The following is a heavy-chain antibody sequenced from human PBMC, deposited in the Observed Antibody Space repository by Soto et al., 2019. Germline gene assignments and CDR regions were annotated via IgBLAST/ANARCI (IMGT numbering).Heavy chain of an antibody. CDR2: ISASAANT. Sequence: PGGSLRLSCAASGFTFDSCAMNWVRLAPGKGLEWVSGISASAANTYYADSVKGRFTISRDNSRSTLYLQMNSLRAEDTAVYYCARATFDPDYGDYVYYYYYGMDVWGQGTTVTVSS. CDR1: GFTFDSCA. D-gene: IGHD4-17*01. V-gene: IGHV3-23*01. CDR3: ARATFDPDYGDYVYYYYYGMDV. J-gene: IGHJ6*02.